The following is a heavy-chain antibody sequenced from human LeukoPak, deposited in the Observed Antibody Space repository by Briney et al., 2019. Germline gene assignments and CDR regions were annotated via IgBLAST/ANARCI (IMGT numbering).Heavy chain of an antibody. V-gene: IGHV1-2*02. CDR2: INPNSGGT. Sequence: ASVKVSCKASGYTFTGYYMHWVRQAPGQGLEWMGWINPNSGGTNYAQKFQGRVTMTRDTSISTAYMELSRLRSDDTAVYYCAREWFGKKRKTLHYYYMDVWGKGTTVTISS. D-gene: IGHD3-10*01. J-gene: IGHJ6*03. CDR3: AREWFGKKRKTLHYYYMDV. CDR1: GYTFTGYY.